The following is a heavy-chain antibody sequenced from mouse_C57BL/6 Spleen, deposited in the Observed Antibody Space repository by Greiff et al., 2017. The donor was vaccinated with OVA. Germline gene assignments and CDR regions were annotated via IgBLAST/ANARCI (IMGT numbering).Heavy chain of an antibody. CDR3: ARGITTGY. CDR1: GYAFSSSW. J-gene: IGHJ2*01. V-gene: IGHV1-82*01. CDR2: IYPGDGDT. D-gene: IGHD1-1*01. Sequence: VQGVESGPELVKPGASVKISCKASGYAFSSSWMNWVKQRPGKGLEWIGRIYPGDGDTNYNGKFKGKATLTADKSSSTAYMQLSSLTSEDSAVYFCARGITTGYWGQGTTLTVSS.